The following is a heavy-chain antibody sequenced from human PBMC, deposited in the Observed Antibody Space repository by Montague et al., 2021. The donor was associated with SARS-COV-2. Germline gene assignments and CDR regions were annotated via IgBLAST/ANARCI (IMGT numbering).Heavy chain of an antibody. J-gene: IGHJ6*03. Sequence: SLRLSCAASGSTFSSYEMNWVRQAPGKGLEWVSYISSSGSTIYYADSVKGRFTISRDNAKNSLYLQMNSLRAEDTAVYYCARVVTIFGVVTYYYYYYMDVWGKGTTVTVSS. CDR2: ISSSGSTI. CDR1: GSTFSSYE. D-gene: IGHD3-3*01. V-gene: IGHV3-48*03. CDR3: ARVVTIFGVVTYYYYYYMDV.